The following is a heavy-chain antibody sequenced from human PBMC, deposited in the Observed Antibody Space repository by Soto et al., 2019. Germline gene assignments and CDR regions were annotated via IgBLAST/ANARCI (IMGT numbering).Heavy chain of an antibody. CDR1: GFAFSNAW. CDR2: IKSKTNGGTT. V-gene: IGHV3-15*07. D-gene: IGHD2-15*01. J-gene: IGHJ3*02. CDR3: ADIVLTPTGRAFDI. Sequence: PGGSLRLSCAASGFAFSNAWMNWVRQAPGKGLEWVGRIKSKTNGGTTDYSALVKGRFTISRDDSKNTLYLQMSSLKTEDTAMYYCADIVLTPTGRAFDIWGQGTMVTVSS.